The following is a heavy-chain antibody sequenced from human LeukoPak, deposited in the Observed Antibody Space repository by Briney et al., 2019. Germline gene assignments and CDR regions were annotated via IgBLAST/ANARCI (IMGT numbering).Heavy chain of an antibody. D-gene: IGHD6-6*01. CDR2: ISTYNDNT. CDR1: GYTFTSYD. Sequence: ASVKVSCTASGYTFTSYDISWVRQAPGQGLEWIGRISTYNDNTHYAQKLQGRVTMTTDTSTSTVYMELKSLRSDDTAVYYCARIQSRIIAARPGNPAFDYWGRGTLVTVSS. V-gene: IGHV1-18*01. J-gene: IGHJ4*02. CDR3: ARIQSRIIAARPGNPAFDY.